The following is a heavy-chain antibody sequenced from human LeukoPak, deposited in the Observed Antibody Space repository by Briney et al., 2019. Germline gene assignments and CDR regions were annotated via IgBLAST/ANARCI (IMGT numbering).Heavy chain of an antibody. V-gene: IGHV4-59*01. J-gene: IGHJ4*02. CDR3: ARAKTRRPYSTRYYFDY. D-gene: IGHD4-11*01. Sequence: SETLSLTCTVSGGSISSFYWRCIRQPPGKGLEWIGYIYYSGSTNYNPSLKSRVTISVDTSKNQFSRKLSSVTAADTAVYYCARAKTRRPYSTRYYFDYWGQGTLVTVSS. CDR2: IYYSGST. CDR1: GGSISSFY.